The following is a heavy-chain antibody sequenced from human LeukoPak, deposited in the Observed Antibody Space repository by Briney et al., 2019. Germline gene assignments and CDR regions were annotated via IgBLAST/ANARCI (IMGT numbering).Heavy chain of an antibody. D-gene: IGHD4-23*01. V-gene: IGHV4-4*02. CDR1: GGSISISNSNW. J-gene: IGHJ2*01. CDR3: ARDLHGGNSFTSDWYFDL. Sequence: SETLSLTCSVSGGSISISNSNWWSWVRQPPGKGLEWIGEIYHSGSTNYNPSLKSRVTISVDKSKNQFSLKLSSVTAADTAVYYCARDLHGGNSFTSDWYFDLWGRGTLVTVSS. CDR2: IYHSGST.